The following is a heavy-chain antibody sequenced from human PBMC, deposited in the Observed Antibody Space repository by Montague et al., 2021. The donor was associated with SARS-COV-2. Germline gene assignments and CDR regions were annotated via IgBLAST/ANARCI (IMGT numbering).Heavy chain of an antibody. CDR3: ARDIAVTGLFDY. J-gene: IGHJ4*02. CDR2: ISISGST. Sequence: TLSLTCTVSGGSLSSVSYYWSWIRQHAGKGLEWIGRISISGSTNYNPSLKSRVTISVDTSKNQFSLKLSSVTAADTAVYYCARDIAVTGLFDYWGQGTLVTVSS. D-gene: IGHD6-19*01. CDR1: GGSLSSVSYY. V-gene: IGHV4-61*02.